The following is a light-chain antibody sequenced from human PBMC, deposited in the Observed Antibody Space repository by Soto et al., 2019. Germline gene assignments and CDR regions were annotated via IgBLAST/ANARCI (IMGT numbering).Light chain of an antibody. CDR1: QSVSNY. V-gene: IGKV3-20*01. CDR3: HQYGGSPQT. J-gene: IGKJ1*01. CDR2: GAS. Sequence: ELVWTQSQGTLSLSPGERATLSCSASQSVSNYLAWSQRKPGQAPRLLSYGASSRATGIPDRFSGSGSGTDFTLTISRLEPDDFAVYYCHQYGGSPQTFGQGTKVQIK.